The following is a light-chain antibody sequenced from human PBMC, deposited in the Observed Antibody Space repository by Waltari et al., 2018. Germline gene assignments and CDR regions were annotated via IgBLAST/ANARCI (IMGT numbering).Light chain of an antibody. Sequence: SYELTQPPSVSVSPGQTASITCPGDKFGDQYAVWYQQKPGQSPVLVIYQDNKPPSGIPERFSGSNSGNTATLTISGTQAMDEADYYCQAWDSSTGVFATGTKVTVL. CDR3: QAWDSSTGV. V-gene: IGLV3-1*01. CDR1: KFGDQY. J-gene: IGLJ1*01. CDR2: QDN.